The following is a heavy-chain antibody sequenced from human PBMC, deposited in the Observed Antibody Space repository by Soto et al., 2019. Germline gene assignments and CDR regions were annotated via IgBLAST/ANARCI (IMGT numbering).Heavy chain of an antibody. CDR2: IIPIFGTA. CDR1: GGTFSSYA. CDR3: ARDYCSGGSCYSNWFDP. V-gene: IGHV1-69*13. Sequence: GASVKVSCKASGGTFSSYAISWVRQAPGQGLEWMGGIIPIFGTANYAQKFQGRVTITADGSTSTAYMELSSLRSEDTAVYYCARDYCSGGSCYSNWFDPWGQGTLVTVSS. D-gene: IGHD2-15*01. J-gene: IGHJ5*02.